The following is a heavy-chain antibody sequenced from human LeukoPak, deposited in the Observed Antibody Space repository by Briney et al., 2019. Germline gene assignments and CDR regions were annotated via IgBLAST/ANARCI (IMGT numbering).Heavy chain of an antibody. CDR2: INHSGST. Sequence: PSETLSLTCAVYGGSFSGYYWSWIRQPPGKGLEWIGEINHSGSTNYNPSLKSRVTISVDTSENQFSLKLSSVTAADTAVYYCAREGGSGSYYWFDPWGQGTLVTVSS. V-gene: IGHV4-34*01. CDR1: GGSFSGYY. J-gene: IGHJ5*02. D-gene: IGHD3-10*01. CDR3: AREGGSGSYYWFDP.